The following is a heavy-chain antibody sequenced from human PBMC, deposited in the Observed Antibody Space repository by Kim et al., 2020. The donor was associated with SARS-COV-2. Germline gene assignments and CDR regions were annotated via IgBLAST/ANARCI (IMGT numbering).Heavy chain of an antibody. D-gene: IGHD3-22*01. CDR3: ATTYYYDSSGYPDAFDI. V-gene: IGHV3-11*06. J-gene: IGHJ3*02. Sequence: VKGRFTISRDNAKNSLYLQMNSLRAEDTAVYYCATTYYYDSSGYPDAFDIWGQGTMVTVSS.